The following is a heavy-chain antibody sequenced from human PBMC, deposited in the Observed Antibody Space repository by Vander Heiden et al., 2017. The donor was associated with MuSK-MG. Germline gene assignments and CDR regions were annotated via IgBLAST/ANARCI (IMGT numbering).Heavy chain of an antibody. CDR1: GFTFNTCA. Sequence: EVQLLESGGGLVQPGGSLRVSCAASGFTFNTCAMSWVRQAPGKGLEWVSSLSDNGGSSYYADSVRGRFTISRDNSKNTLYLQMNSLRAEDTAVYYCAKDKRLGGTIDAFDIWCQGTMVTVSS. V-gene: IGHV3-23*01. CDR2: LSDNGGSS. CDR3: AKDKRLGGTIDAFDI. J-gene: IGHJ3*02. D-gene: IGHD1-26*01.